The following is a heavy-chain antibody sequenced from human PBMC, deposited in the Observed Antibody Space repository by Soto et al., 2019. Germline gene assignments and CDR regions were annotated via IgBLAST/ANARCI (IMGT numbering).Heavy chain of an antibody. CDR1: GFTFSNYG. CDR2: IGYDGSNK. CDR3: ASGEHYSSGSLDY. J-gene: IGHJ4*02. V-gene: IGHV3-33*01. Sequence: QVQMVESGGGVVQPGRSLRLSCAATGFTFSNYGMHWVRQAPGKWLEWVAVIGYDGSNKYYADSGKGRVTISRDNSQNTLSLEMNNLRAEDTGVYYCASGEHYSSGSLDYWGQGTMVTVSS. D-gene: IGHD3-22*01.